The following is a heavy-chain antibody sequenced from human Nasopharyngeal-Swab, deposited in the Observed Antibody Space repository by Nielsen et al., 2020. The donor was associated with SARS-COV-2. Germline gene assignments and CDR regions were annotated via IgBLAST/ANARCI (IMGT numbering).Heavy chain of an antibody. CDR3: ARGTRYDFWSGYSFYYYYGMDV. D-gene: IGHD3-3*01. J-gene: IGHJ6*02. Sequence: GGSLRLSCAASGLTFEDYGMSWVRQAPGKGLEWVSGINWNGGSKGYADTVKGRFTISRDNAKNSLYLQMNSLRAEYTALYHCARGTRYDFWSGYSFYYYYGMDVWGQGTTVTVSS. V-gene: IGHV3-20*01. CDR1: GLTFEDYG. CDR2: INWNGGSK.